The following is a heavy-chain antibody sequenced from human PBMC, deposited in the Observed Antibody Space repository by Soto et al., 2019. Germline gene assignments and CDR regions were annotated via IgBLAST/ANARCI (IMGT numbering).Heavy chain of an antibody. D-gene: IGHD1-7*01. CDR2: IYPSDSTV. CDR1: GYTFANYW. CDR3: GRGKVSNYLDP. Sequence: PGESLETSCQSSGYTFANYWLVWVRQMPGKGLGWMGIIYPSDSTVKYSPSVQGQVTMSVDKAISAAYLQWSSLKASTAAVYYCGRGKVSNYLDPWGQGTLVTVSS. V-gene: IGHV5-51*01. J-gene: IGHJ5*02.